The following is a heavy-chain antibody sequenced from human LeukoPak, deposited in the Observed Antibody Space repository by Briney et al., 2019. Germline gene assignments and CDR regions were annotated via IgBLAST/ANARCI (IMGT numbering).Heavy chain of an antibody. D-gene: IGHD6-19*01. CDR2: IYYSGST. CDR3: ARGISVASQADY. V-gene: IGHV4-59*08. Sequence: SETLSLTCTVSAGSLSNYYSGGVRQPPGKGLNWIGNIYYSGSTNYNPSLKSRVTISVDTSKNQFSLKLSSVTAADTAVYHCARGISVASQADYWGQGTLVIVSS. J-gene: IGHJ4*02. CDR1: AGSLSNYY.